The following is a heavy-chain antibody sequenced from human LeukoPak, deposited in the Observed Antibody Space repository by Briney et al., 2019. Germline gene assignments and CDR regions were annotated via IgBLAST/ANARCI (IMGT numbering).Heavy chain of an antibody. J-gene: IGHJ4*02. D-gene: IGHD1-26*01. CDR2: ISGSGGST. CDR3: AKALLPKHWELLGLSGY. CDR1: GFTFSSYA. Sequence: GGSLRLSCAASGFTFSSYAMSWVRQAPGKGLEWVSAISGSGGSTYYADSVKGRFTISRDNSKNTPYLQMNSLRAEDTAVYYCAKALLPKHWELLGLSGYWGQGTLVTVSS. V-gene: IGHV3-23*01.